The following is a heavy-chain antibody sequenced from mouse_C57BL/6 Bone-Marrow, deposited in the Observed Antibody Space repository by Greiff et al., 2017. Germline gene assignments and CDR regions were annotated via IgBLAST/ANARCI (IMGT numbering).Heavy chain of an antibody. Sequence: EVHLVESGEGLVKPGGSLKLSCAASGFTFSSYAMSWVRQTPEKRLEWVAYLSSGGDYIYYADTVKGRFTISRDNARNTLYLQMSSLKSEDTAMYYCTRVLLGFDYWGQGTTLTVSS. CDR1: GFTFSSYA. J-gene: IGHJ2*01. D-gene: IGHD4-1*01. CDR2: LSSGGDYI. CDR3: TRVLLGFDY. V-gene: IGHV5-9-1*02.